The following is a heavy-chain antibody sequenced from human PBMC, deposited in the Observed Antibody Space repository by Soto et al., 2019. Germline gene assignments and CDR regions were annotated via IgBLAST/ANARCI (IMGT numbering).Heavy chain of an antibody. Sequence: QVQLVQSGAEVKKPGSSVKVSCKASGGTLSRSAISWVRQAPGQGLEWMGGIIPIFGPAIYAQKFRGRVSIIADESKRTAYMEMSSLRCDDTAVYYCGTGSSWTKVESWGQGTLVTVSS. CDR3: GTGSSWTKVES. CDR2: IIPIFGPA. V-gene: IGHV1-69*01. J-gene: IGHJ4*02. D-gene: IGHD6-13*01. CDR1: GGTLSRSA.